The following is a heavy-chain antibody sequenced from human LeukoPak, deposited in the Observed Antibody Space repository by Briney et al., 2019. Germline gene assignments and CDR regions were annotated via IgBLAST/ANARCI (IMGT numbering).Heavy chain of an antibody. CDR2: ISGSGGST. J-gene: IGHJ4*02. CDR3: AKDYVWGSYRYGFDY. D-gene: IGHD3-16*02. V-gene: IGHV3-23*01. CDR1: GFTFSSYA. Sequence: GGSLRLSCAASGFTFSSYAMSWVRQAPGKGLEWVSAISGSGGSTYYADSVKGRFTISRDNSKNTPYLQMNSLRAEDTAVYYCAKDYVWGSYRYGFDYWGQGTLVTVSS.